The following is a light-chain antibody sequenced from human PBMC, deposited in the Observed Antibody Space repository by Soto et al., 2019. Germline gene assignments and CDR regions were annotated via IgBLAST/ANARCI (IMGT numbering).Light chain of an antibody. CDR3: QSADNSDTYAVV. V-gene: IGLV3-25*03. CDR1: GLSKEY. J-gene: IGLJ2*01. CDR2: KDS. Sequence: SYELTQPPSVSVSPGQTARITCSGDGLSKEYGHWYQQKPGHAPVLVIYKDSERPSGIPERFSGSSSGTTVTLTITGVQAEDEADYYCQSADNSDTYAVVFGGGTKVNVL.